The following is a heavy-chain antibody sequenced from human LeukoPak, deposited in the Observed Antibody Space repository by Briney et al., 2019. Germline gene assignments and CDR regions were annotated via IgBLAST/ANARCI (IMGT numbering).Heavy chain of an antibody. V-gene: IGHV4-34*01. Sequence: SETLSLTCAVYGGSFSGYYWSWIRQPPGKGLEWIGEINHSGSTNYNPSLKSRVTISVDTSKNQFSLKLSSVTAADTAVYYCAATGNIGYSSSWYDYWGQGTLVTVSS. CDR3: AATGNIGYSSSWYDY. D-gene: IGHD6-13*01. CDR2: INHSGST. J-gene: IGHJ4*02. CDR1: GGSFSGYY.